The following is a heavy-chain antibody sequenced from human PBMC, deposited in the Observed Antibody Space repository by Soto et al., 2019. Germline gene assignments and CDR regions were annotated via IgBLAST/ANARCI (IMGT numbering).Heavy chain of an antibody. J-gene: IGHJ4*02. CDR2: INHSGST. V-gene: IGHV4-34*01. CDR1: GGSFSGYY. Sequence: SETLSLTCAVSGGSFSGYYWSWIRQPPGKGLEWIGEINHSGSTNYNPSLKSRVTISVDTSKNQFSLKLSSVTAADMAVYYCARSYCSGGSCFHYFDDWGQGTLVTVSS. D-gene: IGHD2-15*01. CDR3: ARSYCSGGSCFHYFDD.